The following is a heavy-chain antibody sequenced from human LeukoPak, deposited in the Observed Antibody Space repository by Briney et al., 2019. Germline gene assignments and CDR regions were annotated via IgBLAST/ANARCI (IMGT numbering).Heavy chain of an antibody. J-gene: IGHJ4*02. Sequence: ASVKVSCKASGYTFTSYDINWVRQATGQGLEWMGWMNPNSGNTGYAQKFQGRVTITRNSSISTAYMELSSLRSEDTAVYYCARVKPWDGYNPYYLEYSGQGTLVTVSS. D-gene: IGHD5-24*01. CDR2: MNPNSGNT. CDR3: ARVKPWDGYNPYYLEY. CDR1: GYTFTSYD. V-gene: IGHV1-8*03.